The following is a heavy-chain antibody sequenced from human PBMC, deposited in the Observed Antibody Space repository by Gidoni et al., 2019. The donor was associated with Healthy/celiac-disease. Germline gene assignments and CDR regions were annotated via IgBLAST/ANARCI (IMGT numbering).Heavy chain of an antibody. CDR3: ARQSYYDFWSGYYSPVDY. V-gene: IGHV4-39*01. Sequence: QLQLQESGPGLVKPSETLSLTCTVSGGSIRISSYYWGWIRQPPGKGLEWIGSIYYSGSTYYNPSLKSRVTISVDTSKNQFSLKLSSVTAADTAVYYCARQSYYDFWSGYYSPVDYWGQGTLVTVSS. J-gene: IGHJ4*02. D-gene: IGHD3-3*01. CDR2: IYYSGST. CDR1: GGSIRISSYY.